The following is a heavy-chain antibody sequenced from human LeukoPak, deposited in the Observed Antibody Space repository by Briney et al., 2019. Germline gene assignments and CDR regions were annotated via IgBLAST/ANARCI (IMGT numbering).Heavy chain of an antibody. J-gene: IGHJ6*03. CDR3: ARDHLYSSSYYYYMDV. CDR2: INSDGSST. D-gene: IGHD6-13*01. V-gene: IGHV3-74*01. Sequence: PGGSLRLSCAASGFTFSSNWMHWVRQAPGKGLVWVSRINSDGSSTSYADSVKGRFTISRDNAKNTLYLQMNSLRAEDTAVYCCARDHLYSSSYYYYMDVWGKGTTVTVSS. CDR1: GFTFSSNW.